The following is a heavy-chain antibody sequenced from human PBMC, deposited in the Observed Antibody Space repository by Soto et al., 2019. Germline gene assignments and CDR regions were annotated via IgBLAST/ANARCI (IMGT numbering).Heavy chain of an antibody. CDR3: ARYSSSWSLDY. CDR2: ISYDGSNK. V-gene: IGHV3-30*03. Sequence: QTGGSLRLSCAASGFTFSSYGMHWVRQAPGKGLEWVAVISYDGSNKYYADSVKGRFTISRDNSKNTLYLQMNSLRAEDTAVYYCARYSSSWSLDYWGQGTLVTVSS. D-gene: IGHD6-13*01. J-gene: IGHJ4*02. CDR1: GFTFSSYG.